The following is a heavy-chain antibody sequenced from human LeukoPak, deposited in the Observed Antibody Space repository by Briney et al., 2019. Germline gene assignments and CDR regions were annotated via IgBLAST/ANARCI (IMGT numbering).Heavy chain of an antibody. J-gene: IGHJ1*01. Sequence: SETLSLTCTVSGGSISSSSYYWGWNRQPPGKGLEGIGSVYYSETPYYNPSLKSRVTISVDTSKNQFSLKLSSVAAADTAVYYCARQGSSGLYWSFQHWGQGTLVTVSS. V-gene: IGHV4-39*01. CDR1: GGSISSSSYY. D-gene: IGHD6-19*01. CDR2: VYYSETP. CDR3: ARQGSSGLYWSFQH.